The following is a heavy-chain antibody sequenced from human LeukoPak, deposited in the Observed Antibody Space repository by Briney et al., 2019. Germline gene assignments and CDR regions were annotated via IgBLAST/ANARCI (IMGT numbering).Heavy chain of an antibody. Sequence: VNVSCKASGYTFTSYGISGVRQAAGQGRDGMGWISAYNGNANYAQKLQGRVTMTTDTSTSTAYMELKSLRSDDTAVSYCASLSSGGNAFDIWGQGTMVTVSS. V-gene: IGHV1-18*01. CDR3: ASLSSGGNAFDI. J-gene: IGHJ3*02. CDR1: GYTFTSYG. D-gene: IGHD6-19*01. CDR2: ISAYNGNA.